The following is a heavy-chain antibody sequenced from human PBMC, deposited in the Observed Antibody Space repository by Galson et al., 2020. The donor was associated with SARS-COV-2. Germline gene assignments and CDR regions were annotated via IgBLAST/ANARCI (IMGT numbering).Heavy chain of an antibody. Sequence: SETLSLTCAVSGGSISSSNWWSWVRQPPGKGLEWIGYIYYSGSTNYNPSLKSRVTISVDTSKNQFSLKLSSVTAADTAVYYCARDLGSPPYYYYGMDVWGQGTTVTVSS. CDR1: GGSISSSNW. J-gene: IGHJ6*02. CDR2: IYYSGST. CDR3: ARDLGSPPYYYYGMDV. V-gene: IGHV4-4*02. D-gene: IGHD2-15*01.